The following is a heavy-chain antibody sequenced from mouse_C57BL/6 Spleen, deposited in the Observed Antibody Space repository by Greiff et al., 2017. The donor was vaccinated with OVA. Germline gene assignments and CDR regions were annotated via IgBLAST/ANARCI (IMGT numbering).Heavy chain of an antibody. CDR2: IHPNSGST. J-gene: IGHJ3*01. D-gene: IGHD2-4*01. CDR3: ARGEAIYYDSLFAY. V-gene: IGHV1-64*01. Sequence: VQLQQPGAELVKPGASVKLSCKASGYTFTSYWMHWVKQRPGQGLEWIGMIHPNSGSTNYNEKFKSKATLTVDKSSSTAYMQLSSLTSEDSAVYYCARGEAIYYDSLFAYWGQGTLVTVSA. CDR1: GYTFTSYW.